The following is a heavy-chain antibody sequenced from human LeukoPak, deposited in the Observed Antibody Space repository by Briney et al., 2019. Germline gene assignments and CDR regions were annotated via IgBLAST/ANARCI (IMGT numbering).Heavy chain of an antibody. V-gene: IGHV4-39*07. D-gene: IGHD3-10*01. J-gene: IGHJ4*02. CDR1: GGSISSSSYY. CDR2: IYYSGST. Sequence: SETLSLTCTVSGGSISSSSYYWGWIRQPPGKGLEWIGSIYYSGSTYYNPSLKSRVTISVDTSKNQFSLKLSSVTAVDTAVYYCARSGAYTYYYGSGSYPFDYWGQGTLVTVSS. CDR3: ARSGAYTYYYGSGSYPFDY.